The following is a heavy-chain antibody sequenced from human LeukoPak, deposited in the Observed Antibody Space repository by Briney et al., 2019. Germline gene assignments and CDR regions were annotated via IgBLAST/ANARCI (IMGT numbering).Heavy chain of an antibody. CDR2: IIPIFGTA. CDR1: GGTFSSYA. CDR3: ARGRWLQPIDY. V-gene: IGHV1-69*13. D-gene: IGHD5-24*01. J-gene: IGHJ4*02. Sequence: WASVKVSCKASGGTFSSYAISWVRQAPGQGLEWMGGIIPIFGTANYAQKFQGRVTITADESTSTAYMELSSLRSEDTAVYYCARGRWLQPIDYWGRGTLVTVSS.